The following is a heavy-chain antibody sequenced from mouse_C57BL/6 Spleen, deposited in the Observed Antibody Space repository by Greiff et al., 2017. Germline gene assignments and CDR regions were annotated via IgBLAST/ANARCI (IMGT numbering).Heavy chain of an antibody. Sequence: QVQLQQPGAELVRPGSSVKLSCKASGYTFTSYWMHWVKQRPIQGLEWIGNIDPSDSDTHYNQKFKDKATLTVDKSSSTAYMQLSSLTSGDSAGDYGAGGSGYGFRDDWGQGTSVTVSS. J-gene: IGHJ4*01. CDR3: AGGSGYGFRDD. CDR1: GYTFTSYW. D-gene: IGHD3-2*02. CDR2: IDPSDSDT. V-gene: IGHV1-52*01.